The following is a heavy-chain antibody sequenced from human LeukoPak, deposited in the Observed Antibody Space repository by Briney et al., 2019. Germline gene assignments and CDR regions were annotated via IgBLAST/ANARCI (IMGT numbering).Heavy chain of an antibody. Sequence: GGPLRLSCAASGFTFSSYEMNWVRKAPGKGLEWVSYISSIGSIIYYADSVKGRFTISRDSAKNSLYLQMNSLRAEDTAVYYCARGAYYYDSSGYYGAFDIWGQGTMVTVSS. D-gene: IGHD3-22*01. J-gene: IGHJ3*02. CDR2: ISSIGSII. CDR3: ARGAYYYDSSGYYGAFDI. CDR1: GFTFSSYE. V-gene: IGHV3-48*03.